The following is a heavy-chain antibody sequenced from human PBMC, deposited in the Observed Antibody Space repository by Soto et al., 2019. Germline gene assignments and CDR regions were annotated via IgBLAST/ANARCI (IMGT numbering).Heavy chain of an antibody. D-gene: IGHD5-18*01. CDR2: IIPMFGTA. Sequence: QVQLVQSGAEVKKPESSVKVSCKAPGGTFSTYAISWVRQAPGQGLEWMGGIIPMFGTANYAQRFQDRVTITADESTNTVYMELSSLRSEVTAGYFCASGIQLWLRRINNGYSGWGQGTLVTVSS. CDR3: ASGIQLWLRRINNGYSG. V-gene: IGHV1-69*12. CDR1: GGTFSTYA. J-gene: IGHJ4*02.